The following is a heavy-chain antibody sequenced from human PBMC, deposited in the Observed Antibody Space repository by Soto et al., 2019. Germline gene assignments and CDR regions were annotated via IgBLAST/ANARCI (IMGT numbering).Heavy chain of an antibody. V-gene: IGHV5-51*01. Sequence: GESLKISCKASGYSFTNYWIGWVRQMPGKDLEWMGIIYPGDSDTTYNPSFQGQVTISADKSISTAYLQWSSLKASDTAMYYCARHADFYNSGSHYSPFDYWGRGTLVTVSS. CDR1: GYSFTNYW. CDR3: ARHADFYNSGSHYSPFDY. CDR2: IYPGDSDT. J-gene: IGHJ4*02. D-gene: IGHD3-10*01.